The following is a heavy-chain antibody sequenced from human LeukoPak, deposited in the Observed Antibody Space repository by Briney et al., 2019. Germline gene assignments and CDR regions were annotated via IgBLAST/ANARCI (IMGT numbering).Heavy chain of an antibody. CDR2: IKSKTEGGTT. D-gene: IGHD5-24*01. V-gene: IGHV3-15*01. CDR1: GFTFSNAW. CDR3: TTDRGFDY. J-gene: IGHJ4*02. Sequence: GGSLRLSCAASGFTFSNAWMSWVRQAPGKGLEWVGRIKSKTEGGTTDYAAPVKGRFTISRDDSKNTLYLQMNSLKTEDTAVYYCTTDRGFDYWGQGTLVTVSS.